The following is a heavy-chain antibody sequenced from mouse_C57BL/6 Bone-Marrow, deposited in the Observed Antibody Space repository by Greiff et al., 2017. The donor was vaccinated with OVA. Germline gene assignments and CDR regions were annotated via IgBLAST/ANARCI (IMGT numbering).Heavy chain of an antibody. V-gene: IGHV8-12*01. D-gene: IGHD1-1*01. CDR1: GFSLSTSGMG. CDR3: ARRHGYYGTNYAMDY. J-gene: IGHJ4*01. CDR2: IYWDDDK. Sequence: QVTLKVCGPGILQSSQTLSLTCSFSGFSLSTSGMGVSWIRQPSGKGLEWLAHIYWDDDKRYNPSLKSRLTISKDTSRNQVFLKITSVDTADTATYYCARRHGYYGTNYAMDYWGQGTSVTVSS.